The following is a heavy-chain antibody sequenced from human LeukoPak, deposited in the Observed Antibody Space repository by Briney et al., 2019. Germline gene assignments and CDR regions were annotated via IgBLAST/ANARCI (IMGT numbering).Heavy chain of an antibody. D-gene: IGHD4-11*01. V-gene: IGHV1-69*04. CDR1: GDTFSVNS. CDR3: ARGETSVTPFDD. CDR2: IVPILHIA. Sequence: ASVKVSCKASGDTFSVNSIIWVRQAPGQGLEWMGRIVPILHIANYAQKFQDRVTITADTATNTAYMMLSSLRSDDTAVYYCARGETSVTPFDDWGQGTLVTVSS. J-gene: IGHJ4*02.